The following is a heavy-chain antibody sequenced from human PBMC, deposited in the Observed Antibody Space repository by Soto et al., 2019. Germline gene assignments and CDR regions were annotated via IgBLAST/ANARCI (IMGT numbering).Heavy chain of an antibody. V-gene: IGHV1-8*01. CDR1: GYTFTSYD. D-gene: IGHD3-10*01. CDR2: MNPNSGNT. CDR3: ARGTNYYGSGSYHYYYYGMDV. Sequence: ASVKVSCKASGYTFTSYDINWVRQATGQGXEWMGWMNPNSGNTGYAQKFQGRVTMTRNTSISTAYMELSSLRSGDTAVYYCARGTNYYGSGSYHYYYYGMDVWGQGTTVTVSS. J-gene: IGHJ6*02.